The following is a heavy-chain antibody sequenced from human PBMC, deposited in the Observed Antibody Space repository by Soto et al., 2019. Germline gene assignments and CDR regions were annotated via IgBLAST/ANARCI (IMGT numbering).Heavy chain of an antibody. CDR1: GFTFSSYA. CDR2: ISYDGSNK. J-gene: IGHJ6*02. CDR3: AREAYSSSRYGMDV. Sequence: QVQLVESGGGVVQPGRSLRLSCAASGFTFSSYAMHWVRQAPGKGLEWVAVISYDGSNKYYADSVKGRFTISRDNSKNTLYLQMNSLRAEDTVVYYCAREAYSSSRYGMDVWGQGTTVTVSS. D-gene: IGHD6-6*01. V-gene: IGHV3-30-3*01.